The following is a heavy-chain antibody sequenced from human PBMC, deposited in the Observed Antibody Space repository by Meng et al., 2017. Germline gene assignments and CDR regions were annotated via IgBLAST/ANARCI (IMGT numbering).Heavy chain of an antibody. CDR3: ARDFGDYAWIAKRWFDP. D-gene: IGHD4-17*01. J-gene: IGHJ5*02. Sequence: QGQVGLSGAEVRKPGSSVKVSCKASGGTFSSYAISWVRQAPGQELEWMGGIIPIFGTANYAQKFQGRVTIIADESTSTAYMELSSLRSEDTAVYYCARDFGDYAWIAKRWFDPWGQGTLVTVSS. CDR1: GGTFSSYA. V-gene: IGHV1-69*01. CDR2: IIPIFGTA.